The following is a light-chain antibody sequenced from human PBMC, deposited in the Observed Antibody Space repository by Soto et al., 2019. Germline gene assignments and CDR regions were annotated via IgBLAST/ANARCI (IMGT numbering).Light chain of an antibody. J-gene: IGKJ4*01. CDR3: LQANSFPLT. CDR2: AAS. Sequence: DLQMTQSPSSVSASVGDRVTITCRARQDVGTWLAWYQHKPGTAPKSLIYAASILHGGVPSRFSGSGSGTDFTLTISSVQPEDFGTYYCLQANSFPLTFGGGTKVEIK. CDR1: QDVGTW. V-gene: IGKV1-12*01.